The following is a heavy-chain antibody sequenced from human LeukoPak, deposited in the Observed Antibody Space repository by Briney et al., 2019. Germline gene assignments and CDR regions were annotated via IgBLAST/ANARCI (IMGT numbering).Heavy chain of an antibody. CDR2: ISAYNGNT. Sequence: ASVKVSCKASGYTFTSYGISWVRQAPGQGLEWMGWISAYNGNTNYAQKLQGRVTMTTDTSTSTAYMELRSLRSDDTAVYYCARVLPYYDFWSGYRAFDIWGQGTMVTVSS. J-gene: IGHJ3*02. CDR3: ARVLPYYDFWSGYRAFDI. V-gene: IGHV1-18*01. D-gene: IGHD3-3*01. CDR1: GYTFTSYG.